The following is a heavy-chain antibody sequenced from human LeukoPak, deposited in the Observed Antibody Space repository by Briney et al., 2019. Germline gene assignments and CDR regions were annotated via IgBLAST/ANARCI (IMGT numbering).Heavy chain of an antibody. D-gene: IGHD3-10*02. CDR2: ISGGGGST. J-gene: IGHJ3*02. Sequence: GGSLRLSCAASDFTFSTYGMSWARQAPGKGPEWVSSISGGGGSTYYADSVKGRFTISRDSAKKSLHLQMNSLRAEDTALYYCARNNFGPGATAFDIWGQGTMVTVSS. CDR3: ARNNFGPGATAFDI. V-gene: IGHV3-23*01. CDR1: DFTFSTYG.